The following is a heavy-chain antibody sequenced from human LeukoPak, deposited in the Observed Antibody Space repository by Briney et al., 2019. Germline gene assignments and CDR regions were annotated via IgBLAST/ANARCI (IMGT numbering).Heavy chain of an antibody. Sequence: PSETLSLTCAVYGGSFSGYYWSWIRQPPGKGLEWIGEINHSGSTNYNPSLKSRVTISVDTSKNQFSLKLSSVTAADTALYYCAKVIRHNWGAFDYWGQGTLVTVSS. V-gene: IGHV4-34*01. J-gene: IGHJ4*02. D-gene: IGHD7-27*01. CDR1: GGSFSGYY. CDR3: AKVIRHNWGAFDY. CDR2: INHSGST.